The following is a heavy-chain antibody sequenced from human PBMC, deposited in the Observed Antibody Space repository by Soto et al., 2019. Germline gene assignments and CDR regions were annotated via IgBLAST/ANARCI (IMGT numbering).Heavy chain of an antibody. CDR2: IYYSGST. V-gene: IGHV4-39*01. CDR1: CGSISSSSYY. Sequence: SETLSLTCTVSCGSISSSSYYWGWIRQPPGKGLEWIGSIYYSGSTYYNPSLKSRVTISVDTSKNQFSLKLSSVTAADTAVYYCARHTPAISISDHWGQGTLVTVS. CDR3: ARHTPAISISDH. D-gene: IGHD2-15*01. J-gene: IGHJ4*02.